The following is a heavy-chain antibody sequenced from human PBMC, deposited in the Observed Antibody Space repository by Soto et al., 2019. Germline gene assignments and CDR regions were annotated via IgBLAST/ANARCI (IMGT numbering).Heavy chain of an antibody. CDR3: AREGDVPYYYYCMDV. CDR2: ISGYDGRT. V-gene: IGHV1-18*01. Sequence: QVHLVQSGAEVKKPGASVKVSCKTSGYTFTRYGISWVRQAPGQGLEWLGWISGYDGRTNLAQKVQDRVTMTTDTSTSTVYMELRSLRSDDTAVYYCAREGDVPYYYYCMDVWGQGTTVTVSS. J-gene: IGHJ6*02. CDR1: GYTFTRYG. D-gene: IGHD2-21*02.